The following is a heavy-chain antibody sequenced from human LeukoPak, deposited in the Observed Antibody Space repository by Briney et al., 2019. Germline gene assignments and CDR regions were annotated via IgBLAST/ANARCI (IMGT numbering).Heavy chain of an antibody. CDR2: INPSGGST. CDR3: AVAAARVVFDY. J-gene: IGHJ4*02. Sequence: GASVKVSCKASGYTFTSYYMHWVRQAPGQGLEWMGIINPSGGSTSYAQKFQGRVTMTRDTSTSTVYMELGSLRSEDTAVYYCAVAAARVVFDYWGQGTLVTVSS. D-gene: IGHD6-13*01. CDR1: GYTFTSYY. V-gene: IGHV1-46*01.